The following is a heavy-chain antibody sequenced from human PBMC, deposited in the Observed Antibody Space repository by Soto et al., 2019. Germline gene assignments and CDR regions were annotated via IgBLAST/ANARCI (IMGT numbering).Heavy chain of an antibody. CDR3: ANSRSGSYYAFDI. J-gene: IGHJ3*02. Sequence: QVQLVQSGAEVKKPGASVKVSCKASGYTFTSYYMHWVRQAPGQGLEWMGIINPSGGSTSYAQKFQGRVSMTRDTYTSTGYMELSSLRSEDTAVYYCANSRSGSYYAFDIWGQGPMVTVSS. CDR2: INPSGGST. D-gene: IGHD1-26*01. CDR1: GYTFTSYY. V-gene: IGHV1-46*01.